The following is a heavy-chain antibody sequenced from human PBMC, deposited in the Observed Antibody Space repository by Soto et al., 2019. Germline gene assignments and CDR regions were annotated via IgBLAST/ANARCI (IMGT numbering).Heavy chain of an antibody. D-gene: IGHD5-18*01. CDR1: GFTFSSYA. CDR2: ISYDGSNK. J-gene: IGHJ6*02. CDR3: ARDWGGGYSYGRRYGMDV. V-gene: IGHV3-30*14. Sequence: PGGSLRLSCAASGFTFSSYAMHWVRQAPGKGLEWVAVISYDGSNKYYADSVKGRFTISRDNSKNTLYLQMNSLRAEDTAVYYCARDWGGGYSYGRRYGMDVWGQGTTVTVSS.